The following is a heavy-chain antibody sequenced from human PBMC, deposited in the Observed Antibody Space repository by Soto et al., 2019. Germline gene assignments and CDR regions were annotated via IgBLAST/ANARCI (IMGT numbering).Heavy chain of an antibody. Sequence: EVQLVESGGGSVQPGGSLRLSCAASGFTFSSYWMHWVRQGPGKGLVWVSRINSDGSSTSYADSVKGRSTISRDNAKNALYLQMNSLRAEDTAVDYCARGEDYGDSLNYWGQGTVVTVSS. D-gene: IGHD4-17*01. V-gene: IGHV3-74*01. J-gene: IGHJ4*02. CDR3: ARGEDYGDSLNY. CDR2: INSDGSST. CDR1: GFTFSSYW.